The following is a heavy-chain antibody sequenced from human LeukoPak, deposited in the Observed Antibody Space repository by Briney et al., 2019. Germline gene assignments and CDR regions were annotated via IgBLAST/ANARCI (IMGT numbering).Heavy chain of an antibody. D-gene: IGHD1-26*01. CDR1: GGSISSGGYY. J-gene: IGHJ6*02. V-gene: IGHV4-31*03. CDR2: IYYSGST. Sequence: SETLSLTCTVSGGSISSGGYYWSWIRQHPGKGLEWIGCIYYSGSTYYNPSLKSRVTISVDTSKNQFSLKLSSVTAADTAVYYCARDYSGSYYYYYYGMDVWGQGTTVTVSS. CDR3: ARDYSGSYYYYYYGMDV.